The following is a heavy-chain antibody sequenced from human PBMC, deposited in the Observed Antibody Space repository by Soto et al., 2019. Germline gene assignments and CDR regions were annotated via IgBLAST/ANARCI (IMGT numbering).Heavy chain of an antibody. CDR2: ISYDGSNK. J-gene: IGHJ4*02. D-gene: IGHD5-18*01. V-gene: IGHV3-30*18. Sequence: GGSLRLSCAASGFTFSSYGMHWVRQAPGKGLEWVAVISYDGSNKYYADSVKGRFTISRDNSKNTLYLQMNSLRAEDTAVYYCAKDRLLTATGLADYFDYWGQGTLVTVSS. CDR3: AKDRLLTATGLADYFDY. CDR1: GFTFSSYG.